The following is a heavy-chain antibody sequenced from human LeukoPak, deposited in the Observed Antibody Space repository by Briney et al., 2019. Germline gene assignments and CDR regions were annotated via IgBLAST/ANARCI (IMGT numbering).Heavy chain of an antibody. J-gene: IGHJ4*02. CDR3: ARSGPGVYYFDY. D-gene: IGHD3-3*01. Sequence: PGGSLRLSCAASGFTFSSYGMDWVRQAPGKGLEWVAVIWYDGSNKYYADSVKGRFTISRDNSKNTLYLQMNSLRAEDTAVYYCARSGPGVYYFDYWGQGTLVTVSS. CDR1: GFTFSSYG. CDR2: IWYDGSNK. V-gene: IGHV3-33*01.